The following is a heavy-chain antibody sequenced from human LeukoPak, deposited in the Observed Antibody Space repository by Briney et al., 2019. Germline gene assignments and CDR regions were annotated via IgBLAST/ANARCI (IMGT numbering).Heavy chain of an antibody. Sequence: AGSLRLSCAASGFTFSNAWMGWVRRAPGKGLEWVGRIEPRSDGGRTDYGGPVKGRFTISRDDSKNMLFLEMNSLETEDTAVYYCTGYFYGSGSYYNVEWFDPWGQGTLVTVSS. J-gene: IGHJ5*02. CDR2: IEPRSDGGRT. CDR1: GFTFSNAW. CDR3: TGYFYGSGSYYNVEWFDP. D-gene: IGHD3-10*01. V-gene: IGHV3-15*04.